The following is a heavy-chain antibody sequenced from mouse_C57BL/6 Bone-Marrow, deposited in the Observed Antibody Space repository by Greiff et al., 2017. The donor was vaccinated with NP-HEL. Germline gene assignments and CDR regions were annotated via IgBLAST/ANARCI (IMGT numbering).Heavy chain of an antibody. Sequence: EVHLVESGGGLVQPGGSLSLSCAASGFTFTDYYMSWVRQPPGKALEWLGFIRNKANGYSTEYSASVKGRFTISRDNYQSILYLQMNALRAEDSATYYCARSIYYDYADDPFYAMDYWGQGTSVTVSA. CDR2: IRNKANGYST. CDR1: GFTFTDYY. J-gene: IGHJ4*01. V-gene: IGHV7-3*01. D-gene: IGHD2-4*01. CDR3: ARSIYYDYADDPFYAMDY.